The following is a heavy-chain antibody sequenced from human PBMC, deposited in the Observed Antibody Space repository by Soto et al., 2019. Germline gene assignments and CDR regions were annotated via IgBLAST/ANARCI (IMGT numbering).Heavy chain of an antibody. J-gene: IGHJ5*02. CDR2: IYYSGST. D-gene: IGHD3-22*01. CDR3: ARHGHYDSSGYYRRGNWFDP. V-gene: IGHV4-59*08. Sequence: PSETLSLPWTGSGVSISTECWRLFRHPPGKGIEWIGYIYYSGSTNYNPSLKSRVTISVDTSKNQFSLKLSSVTAADTAVYYCARHGHYDSSGYYRRGNWFDPWGQGTLVTVSS. CDR1: GVSISTEC.